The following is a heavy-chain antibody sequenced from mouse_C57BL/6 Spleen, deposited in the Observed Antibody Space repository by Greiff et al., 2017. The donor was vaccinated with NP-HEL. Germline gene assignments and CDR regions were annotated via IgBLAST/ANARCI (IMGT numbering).Heavy chain of an antibody. CDR1: GYTFTSYW. J-gene: IGHJ4*01. Sequence: VQLQQSGAELVKPGASVKLSCKASGYTFTSYWMHWVKQRPGQGLEWIGMIHPNSGSTNYNEKFKSKATLTVDKSSSTAYMQLSSLTSEDSAVYYCARRYYGSSYPYAMDYWGQGTSVTVSS. V-gene: IGHV1-64*01. CDR2: IHPNSGST. D-gene: IGHD1-1*01. CDR3: ARRYYGSSYPYAMDY.